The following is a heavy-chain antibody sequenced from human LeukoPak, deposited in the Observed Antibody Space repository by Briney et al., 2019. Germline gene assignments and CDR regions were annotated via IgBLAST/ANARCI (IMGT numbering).Heavy chain of an antibody. CDR2: ISSSSSYI. V-gene: IGHV3-21*01. J-gene: IGHJ4*02. CDR3: ASDGRAYCGGDCYPLY. D-gene: IGHD2-21*02. CDR1: GFTFSGYS. Sequence: PGGSLRLSCAASGFTFSGYSMNWVRQAPGKGLEWVSSISSSSSYIYYADSVKGRFTVSRDNAKNSLYLQMNSLRAEDTAVYYCASDGRAYCGGDCYPLYWGQGTLVTVSS.